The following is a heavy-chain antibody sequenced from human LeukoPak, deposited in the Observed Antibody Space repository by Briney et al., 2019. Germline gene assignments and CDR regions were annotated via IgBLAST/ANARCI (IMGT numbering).Heavy chain of an antibody. CDR3: ARDPQSVAAPFDY. Sequence: ASVNVSCKASVYTFTSYYMHWVRQAAGQGLEWMGIINPSGGSTSYAQKFQGRVTMTRDTSTSTVYMELSSLRSEDTAVYYCARDPQSVAAPFDYWGQGTLVTVSS. CDR1: VYTFTSYY. V-gene: IGHV1-46*01. D-gene: IGHD6-19*01. CDR2: INPSGGST. J-gene: IGHJ4*02.